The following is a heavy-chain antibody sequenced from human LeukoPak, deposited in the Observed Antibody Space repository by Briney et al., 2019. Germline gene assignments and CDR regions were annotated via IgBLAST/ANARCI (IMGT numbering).Heavy chain of an antibody. V-gene: IGHV1-69*04. CDR3: ARKSGYEYYFDY. Sequence: GASVKVSCKASGGTFSSYAISWVRQAPGQGLGWMGRIIPILGIANYAQKFQGRVTITADKSTSTAYMELSSLRSEDTAVYYCARKSGYEYYFDYWGQGTLVTVSS. CDR1: GGTFSSYA. D-gene: IGHD3-22*01. CDR2: IIPILGIA. J-gene: IGHJ4*02.